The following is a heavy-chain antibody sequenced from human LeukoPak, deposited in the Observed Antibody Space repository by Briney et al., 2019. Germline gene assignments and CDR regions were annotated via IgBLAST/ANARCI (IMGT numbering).Heavy chain of an antibody. Sequence: ASVKVSCKASGYTFTSYGISWVRQAPGQGLEWMGWISAYNGNTNYAQKLQGRVTMTTDTSTSTAYMELRSLRSDDTAVYYCARVSFSPHYCGGDCYSTDGMDVWGQGTTVTVSS. CDR2: ISAYNGNT. V-gene: IGHV1-18*01. J-gene: IGHJ6*02. CDR1: GYTFTSYG. CDR3: ARVSFSPHYCGGDCYSTDGMDV. D-gene: IGHD2-21*02.